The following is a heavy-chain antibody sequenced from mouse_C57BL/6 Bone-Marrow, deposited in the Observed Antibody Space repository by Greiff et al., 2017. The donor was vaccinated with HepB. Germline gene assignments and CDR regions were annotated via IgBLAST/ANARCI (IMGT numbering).Heavy chain of an antibody. V-gene: IGHV5-12*01. CDR1: GFTFSDYY. J-gene: IGHJ4*01. CDR3: ATIYYGNYYDAMDY. Sequence: EVMLVESGGGLVQPGGSLKLSCAASGFTFSDYYMYWVRQTPEKRLEWVAYISNGGGSTYYPDTVKGRFTISRDNAKNTLYLQMSRLTSEDTAMYYCATIYYGNYYDAMDYWGQGTSVTVSS. CDR2: ISNGGGST. D-gene: IGHD2-1*01.